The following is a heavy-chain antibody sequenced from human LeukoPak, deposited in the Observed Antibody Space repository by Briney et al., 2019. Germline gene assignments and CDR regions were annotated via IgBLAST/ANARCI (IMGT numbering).Heavy chain of an antibody. V-gene: IGHV1-69*13. J-gene: IGHJ3*02. CDR1: GYSFTSHY. Sequence: SVKVSCKASGYSFTSHYMHWVRQTPGQGLEWMGGIIPIFDTGNYAQKFQGRVTITADQSTSTAYMELSSLRSEDTAVYFCARSYDCGGDCFEAFDIWGQGTMVTVSS. CDR2: IIPIFDTG. CDR3: ARSYDCGGDCFEAFDI. D-gene: IGHD2-21*02.